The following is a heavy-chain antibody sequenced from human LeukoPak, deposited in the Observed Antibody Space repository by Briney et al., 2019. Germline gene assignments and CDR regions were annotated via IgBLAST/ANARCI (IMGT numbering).Heavy chain of an antibody. CDR1: GGSISSSNYY. Sequence: ASETLSLTCTVSGGSISSSNYYWAWIRQPPGKGLEWIGTIYYGGSTYYTPSLKSRVTTFVDTSKNQFSLKLSSVTAADTAVYYCARALLDSWPQPNPSFDYWGQGTLVTVSS. D-gene: IGHD1-1*01. CDR2: IYYGGST. V-gene: IGHV4-39*01. J-gene: IGHJ4*02. CDR3: ARALLDSWPQPNPSFDY.